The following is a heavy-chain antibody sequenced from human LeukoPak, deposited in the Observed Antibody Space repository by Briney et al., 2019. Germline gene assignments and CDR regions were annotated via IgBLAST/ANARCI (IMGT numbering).Heavy chain of an antibody. D-gene: IGHD3-22*01. CDR1: GGTFSSYA. CDR2: IIPIFGTA. Sequence: SVKVSCKASGGTFSSYAISWVRQAPGQGLEWMGGIIPIFGTANYAQKFQGRVTITADESTSTAYMELSSLRSENTAVYYCARVSYYGSSGYLDYWGQGTLVTVSS. J-gene: IGHJ4*02. V-gene: IGHV1-69*01. CDR3: ARVSYYGSSGYLDY.